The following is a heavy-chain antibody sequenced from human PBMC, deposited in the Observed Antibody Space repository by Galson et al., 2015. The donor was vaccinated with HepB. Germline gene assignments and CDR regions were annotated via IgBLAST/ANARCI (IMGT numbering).Heavy chain of an antibody. V-gene: IGHV3-30*18. Sequence: SLRLSCAASGFTFSSYGMHWVRQAPGKGLEWVAVISYDGSNKYYADSVKGRFTISRDNSKNTLYLQMNSLRAEDTAVYYCAKSGGYYDSSGYYRSVWGDAFDIWGQGTMVTVSS. CDR1: GFTFSSYG. CDR3: AKSGGYYDSSGYYRSVWGDAFDI. CDR2: ISYDGSNK. J-gene: IGHJ3*02. D-gene: IGHD3-22*01.